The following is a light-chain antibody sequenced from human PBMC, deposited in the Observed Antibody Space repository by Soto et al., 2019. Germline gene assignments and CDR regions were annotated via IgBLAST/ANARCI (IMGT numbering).Light chain of an antibody. CDR3: QQFKSYPLT. CDR1: QGISSS. J-gene: IGKJ4*01. Sequence: DIQLTQYPSSLSASVGDRVTITCRVSQGISSSLAWYQHKPGKAPKLLISAASTLQSGVPSRLSGSGSGTDFTLTISSLQPEDFATYYCQQFKSYPLTFGGGTKVDIK. V-gene: IGKV1-9*01. CDR2: AAS.